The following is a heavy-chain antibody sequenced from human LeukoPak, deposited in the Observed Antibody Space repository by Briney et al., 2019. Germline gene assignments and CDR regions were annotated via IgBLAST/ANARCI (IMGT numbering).Heavy chain of an antibody. CDR3: ARDYD. V-gene: IGHV3-7*03. D-gene: IGHD3-16*01. CDR2: IKADGNEK. Sequence: GGSLRLSCAAAGLTFTSYAMSWVRQAPGKGLEWVANIKADGNEKYYVDSVKGRFTITRDNAKDSLYLQMNSLRAGDTAVYYCARDYDWGQGTLVTVSS. J-gene: IGHJ4*02. CDR1: GLTFTSYA.